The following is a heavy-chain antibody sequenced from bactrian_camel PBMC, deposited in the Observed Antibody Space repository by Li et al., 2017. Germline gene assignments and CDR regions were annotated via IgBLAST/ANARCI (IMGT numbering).Heavy chain of an antibody. Sequence: DVQLVESGGGSVQAGGSLRLSCVATGYHDSQNYCLGWYRQAPGKEREGVASIYTGGGYTNYADSVKGRFTISRDNGKNTAYLQMDSLKPEDTAVYYCAIAQQEYRRCLLPELRGSDFGYWGQGTQVTVS. CDR2: IYTGGGYT. J-gene: IGHJ6*01. V-gene: IGHV3S40*01. D-gene: IGHD3*01. CDR3: AIAQQEYRRCLLPELRGSDFGY. CDR1: GYHDSQNYC.